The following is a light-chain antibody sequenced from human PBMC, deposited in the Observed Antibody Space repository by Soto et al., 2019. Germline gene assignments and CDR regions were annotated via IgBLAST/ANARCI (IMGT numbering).Light chain of an antibody. V-gene: IGKV1-5*03. J-gene: IGKJ1*01. CDR1: QSISSW. CDR2: KAS. Sequence: DIKMTQSPSPLSAPVGDRVTIPCRASQSISSWLAWYQQKPGKAPKLLIYKASSLESGVPSRFSGSGSGTEFTLTISSLQPDDFATYYCQQYNSYAWTFGQGTKVEIK. CDR3: QQYNSYAWT.